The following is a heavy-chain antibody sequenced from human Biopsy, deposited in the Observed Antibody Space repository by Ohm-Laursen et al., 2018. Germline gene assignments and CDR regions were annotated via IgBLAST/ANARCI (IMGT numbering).Heavy chain of an antibody. D-gene: IGHD3-3*01. CDR2: IDPKSGGT. Sequence: SVKVSCKASGDSFSNYAISWVRQAPGQGLEWMGWIDPKSGGTNYAQKFQGRVTMTRDTSISTTYMELRRLTSDDTAVFYCARELGDFWGGRQFDFWGQGTLVTVSS. CDR1: GDSFSNYA. CDR3: ARELGDFWGGRQFDF. V-gene: IGHV1-2*02. J-gene: IGHJ5*01.